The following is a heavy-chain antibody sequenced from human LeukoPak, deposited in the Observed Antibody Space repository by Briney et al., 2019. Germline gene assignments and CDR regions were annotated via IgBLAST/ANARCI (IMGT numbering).Heavy chain of an antibody. V-gene: IGHV1-18*01. J-gene: IGHJ6*02. CDR2: INAYNGKT. CDR3: ARDRVVAAAGINVPSYYYGLDV. D-gene: IGHD6-13*01. CDR1: GYTLSIYG. Sequence: ASVKVSCKASGYTLSIYGFSWVRQAPGQGLEWMGWINAYNGKTNFAPKFQGRVTMTTDTSTSTIYMDLRSLRSDDTAVYYCARDRVVAAAGINVPSYYYGLDVWGQGTTVTVSS.